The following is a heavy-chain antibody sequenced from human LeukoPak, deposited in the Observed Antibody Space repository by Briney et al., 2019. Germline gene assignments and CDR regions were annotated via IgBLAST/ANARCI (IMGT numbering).Heavy chain of an antibody. CDR2: ISGSGGST. J-gene: IGHJ4*02. D-gene: IGHD6-13*01. CDR3: ARSIVSGRKAAGTGLGYFDY. Sequence: PGGSLRLSCAASGFTFSSYAMSWVRQAPGKGLEWVSAISGSGGSTYYADSVKGRFTISRDNSKNTLYLQMNSLRAEDTAVYYCARSIVSGRKAAGTGLGYFDYWGQGTLVTASS. V-gene: IGHV3-23*01. CDR1: GFTFSSYA.